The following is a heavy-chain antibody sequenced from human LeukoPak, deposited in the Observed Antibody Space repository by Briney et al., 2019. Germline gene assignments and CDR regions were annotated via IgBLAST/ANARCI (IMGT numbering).Heavy chain of an antibody. J-gene: IGHJ4*02. Sequence: PSETLSLTCAVSGGSISSSNWWSWVRQPPGKGLEWIGEIYHSGSTNYNPSLKSRVTISVDKSKNQFSLKLSSVTAADTAVYYCARDHDLRRYSGYPGTFDYWGQGTLVTVSS. CDR2: IYHSGST. V-gene: IGHV4-4*02. D-gene: IGHD5-12*01. CDR1: GGSISSSNW. CDR3: ARDHDLRRYSGYPGTFDY.